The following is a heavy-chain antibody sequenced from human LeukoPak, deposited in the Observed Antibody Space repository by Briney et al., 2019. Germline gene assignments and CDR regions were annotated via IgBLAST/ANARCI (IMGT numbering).Heavy chain of an antibody. CDR3: AKDRNGVYGGNSFLDY. CDR1: GFTFSSYA. CDR2: ISGSGGST. Sequence: GGSLRLSCAASGFTFSSYAMSWVRQAPGKGLEWVSAISGSGGSTYYADSVKGRFTISRDNSKDTLYLQMNSLRAEDTAVYFCAKDRNGVYGGNSFLDYWGQGILATVSS. V-gene: IGHV3-23*01. J-gene: IGHJ4*02. D-gene: IGHD4-23*01.